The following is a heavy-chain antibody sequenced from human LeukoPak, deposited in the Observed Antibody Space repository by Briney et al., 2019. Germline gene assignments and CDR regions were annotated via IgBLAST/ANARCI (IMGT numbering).Heavy chain of an antibody. Sequence: SETLSLTCTVSGGSISSSSYYWGWIRQPPGKGLEWIGSIYYSGSTYYNPSLKSRVTISVDTSKNQFSLKLSSVTAADTAVYYCARVITPPLWFGELLYSWFDPWGQGTLVTVSS. CDR1: GGSISSSSYY. D-gene: IGHD3-10*01. CDR2: IYYSGST. CDR3: ARVITPPLWFGELLYSWFDP. J-gene: IGHJ5*02. V-gene: IGHV4-39*07.